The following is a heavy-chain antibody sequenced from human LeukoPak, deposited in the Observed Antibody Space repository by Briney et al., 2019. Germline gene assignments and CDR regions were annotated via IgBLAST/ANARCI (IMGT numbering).Heavy chain of an antibody. CDR1: GYTFTSYD. D-gene: IGHD3-10*01. V-gene: IGHV1-8*01. Sequence: ASVKVSCKASGYTFTSYDINWVRQATGQGLEWMRWMNPNSGNTGYAQKFQGRVTMTRNTSISTAYMELSSLRSEDTAVYYCARGSLWFGELLYRPENNCFDPWGQGTLVTVSS. CDR2: MNPNSGNT. J-gene: IGHJ5*02. CDR3: ARGSLWFGELLYRPENNCFDP.